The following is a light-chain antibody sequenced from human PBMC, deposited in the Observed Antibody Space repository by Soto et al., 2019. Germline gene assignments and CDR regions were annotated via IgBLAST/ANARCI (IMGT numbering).Light chain of an antibody. CDR1: QSVSSSY. V-gene: IGKV3-20*01. CDR2: GAS. Sequence: EIVLTQSPGTLSLSPGERATLSCRASQSVSSSYLAWYQQKPGQAPRLLIYGASSRATGIPDRFSGSGSGTYFTLTISSLEPEDFAVYYCQQDGSSPPTFGQGTKLEIK. J-gene: IGKJ2*01. CDR3: QQDGSSPPT.